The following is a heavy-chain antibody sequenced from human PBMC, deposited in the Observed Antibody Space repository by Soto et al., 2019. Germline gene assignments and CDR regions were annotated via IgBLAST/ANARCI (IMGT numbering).Heavy chain of an antibody. D-gene: IGHD2-8*01. CDR1: GGSISSGGYY. Sequence: QVQLQESGPGLVKPSQTMSITCTVSGGSISSGGYYWSWIRLHPGKGLEWIGYIYYSGSTYYNPSLKSRVTISVDTSKNQFSLKLSSVTAADTAVYYCARDWCTNGVCRLDYWGQGTLVTVSS. CDR2: IYYSGST. V-gene: IGHV4-31*03. J-gene: IGHJ4*02. CDR3: ARDWCTNGVCRLDY.